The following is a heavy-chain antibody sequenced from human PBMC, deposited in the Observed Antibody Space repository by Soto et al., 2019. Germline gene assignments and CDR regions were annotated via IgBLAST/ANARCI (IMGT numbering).Heavy chain of an antibody. V-gene: IGHV3-23*01. Sequence: GGSLRLSCAASGFKFSNYAMSWIRQAPGKGLEWVSLISATGGGTYYADSVKGRFTTSRDTSHNTLYLQVHSLTAEDTAVYYCAKDRRAGGNSAFYFDYWGQGAQVTVSS. CDR2: ISATGGGT. CDR3: AKDRRAGGNSAFYFDY. CDR1: GFKFSNYA. D-gene: IGHD3-16*01. J-gene: IGHJ4*02.